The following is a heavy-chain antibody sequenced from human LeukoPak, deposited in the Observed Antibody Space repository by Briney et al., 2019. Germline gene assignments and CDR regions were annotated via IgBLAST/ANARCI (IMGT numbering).Heavy chain of an antibody. Sequence: GASVKVSCKASGGTFSSYAISWVRQAPGQGLEWMGGIIPIFGTANYAQKFQGRVTITADESTSTAYMELSSLRSEDTAVYYCASWPMVRGVISWFDPWGQGTLVTVSS. D-gene: IGHD3-10*01. V-gene: IGHV1-69*13. J-gene: IGHJ5*02. CDR2: IIPIFGTA. CDR1: GGTFSSYA. CDR3: ASWPMVRGVISWFDP.